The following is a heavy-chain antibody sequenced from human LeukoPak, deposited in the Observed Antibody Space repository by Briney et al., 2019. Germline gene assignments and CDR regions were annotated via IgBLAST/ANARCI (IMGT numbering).Heavy chain of an antibody. D-gene: IGHD3-10*01. V-gene: IGHV3-21*01. Sequence: PGGSLRLSCAASGFTFSSYAMHWVRQAPGKGLEWVSSISSSSSYIYYADSVKGRFTISRDNAKNSLYLQMNSLRAEDTAVYYCARDSYYGSGIFDYWGQGTLSTVSS. CDR1: GFTFSSYA. CDR2: ISSSSSYI. J-gene: IGHJ4*02. CDR3: ARDSYYGSGIFDY.